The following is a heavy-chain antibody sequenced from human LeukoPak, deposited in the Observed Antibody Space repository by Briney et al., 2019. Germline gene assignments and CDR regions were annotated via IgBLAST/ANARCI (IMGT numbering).Heavy chain of an antibody. CDR2: LSRSGINI. V-gene: IGHV3-48*03. CDR1: GFTFSSYE. J-gene: IGHJ4*02. D-gene: IGHD5-12*01. CDR3: AKDGAWLRFDD. Sequence: GGSLRLSCAASGFTFSSYEMNWVRQAPGKGLEWVSYLSRSGINIYYADSVRGRFTISRDDSKNTLYLQMKNLRAEDTAVYYCAKDGAWLRFDDWGQGILVTVSS.